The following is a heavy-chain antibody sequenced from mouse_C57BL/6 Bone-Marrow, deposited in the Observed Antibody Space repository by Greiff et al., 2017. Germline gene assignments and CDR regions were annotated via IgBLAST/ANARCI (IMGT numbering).Heavy chain of an antibody. CDR3: ARPYYSNYWYFDV. CDR1: GYTFTSYW. Sequence: QVQLQQPGAELVKPGASVKMSCKASGYTFTSYWITWVKQRPGQGLEWIGDIYPGSGSTNYNEKFKSKAALTVDTSSSTAYMQLSSLTSEDYAVDYCARPYYSNYWYFDVWGTGTTVTVSS. V-gene: IGHV1-55*01. CDR2: IYPGSGST. J-gene: IGHJ1*03. D-gene: IGHD2-5*01.